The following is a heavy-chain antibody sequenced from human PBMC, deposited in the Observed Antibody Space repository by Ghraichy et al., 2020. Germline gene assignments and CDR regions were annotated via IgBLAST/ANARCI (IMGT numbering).Heavy chain of an antibody. J-gene: IGHJ6*02. CDR3: ARGEGVTQNYYYYGMDV. CDR2: TYYRSKWYN. D-gene: IGHD5-18*01. CDR1: GDSVSSNSAA. V-gene: IGHV6-1*01. Sequence: SQTLSLTCAISGDSVSSNSAAWNWIRQSPSRGLEWLGRTYYRSKWYNDYAVSVKSRITINPDTSKNQFSLQLNSVTPEDTAVYYCARGEGVTQNYYYYGMDVWGQGTTVTVSS.